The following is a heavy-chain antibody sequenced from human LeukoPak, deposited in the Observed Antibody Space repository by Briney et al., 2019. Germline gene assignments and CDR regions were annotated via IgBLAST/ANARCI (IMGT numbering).Heavy chain of an antibody. CDR1: GFNLSIYS. CDR3: ARGALTITF. Sequence: GGSLRLSCAASGFNLSIYSMNWVRQAPGKGLEWVSYISSSSIYYADSVKGRFTISRDNAKNSLYLQMNSLRAEDTAVYYCARGALTITFWGQGTLVTVSS. D-gene: IGHD1-1*01. V-gene: IGHV3-48*01. J-gene: IGHJ4*02. CDR2: ISSSSI.